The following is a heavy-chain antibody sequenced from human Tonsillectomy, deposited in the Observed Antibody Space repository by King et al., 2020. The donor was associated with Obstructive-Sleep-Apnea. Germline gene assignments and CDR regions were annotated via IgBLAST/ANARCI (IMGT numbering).Heavy chain of an antibody. CDR3: ATGAVATATYFFDY. J-gene: IGHJ4*02. CDR2: INPNSGGT. Sequence: QLVQSGAEVKKPGASVKVSCKASGYTFTGYHIHWVRQAPGQGLEWMGWINPNSGGTNYAQKFQGRVTMTRDTSISTAYMELSRLRSDDTAVYYCATGAVATATYFFDYWGQGTLVTVSS. CDR1: GYTFTGYH. D-gene: IGHD4-17*01. V-gene: IGHV1-2*02.